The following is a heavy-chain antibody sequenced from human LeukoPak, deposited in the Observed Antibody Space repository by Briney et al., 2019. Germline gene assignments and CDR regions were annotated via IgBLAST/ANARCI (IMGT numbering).Heavy chain of an antibody. V-gene: IGHV3-23*01. CDR3: ARAPQFDLLVGYAGFYFDY. CDR2: IRGNGET. D-gene: IGHD3-9*01. CDR1: GLSFSSFA. J-gene: IGHJ4*02. Sequence: GGSLRLSCAASGLSFSSFAMSWVRQGPARGLEWVSSIRGNGETFYADSVKGRFTLSSDSSRNTVYFQLNNLRVEDTAIYYCARAPQFDLLVGYAGFYFDYWGQGAPVAVSS.